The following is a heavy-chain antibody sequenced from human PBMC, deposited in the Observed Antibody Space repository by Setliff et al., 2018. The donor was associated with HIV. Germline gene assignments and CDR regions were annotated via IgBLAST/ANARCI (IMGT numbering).Heavy chain of an antibody. J-gene: IGHJ5*02. V-gene: IGHV1-69*06. Sequence: SVKVSCKASGGTFSSYAISWVRQAPGQGLEWMARIIPAFGTPNYAQNFQGRVTITADKSTNTAYMELSSLRSEDPAVYYCASVVGGXXRGSWFDPWGQGTLVTVSS. CDR2: IIPAFGTP. CDR1: GGTFSSYA. CDR3: ASVVGGXXRGSWFDP. D-gene: IGHD2-15*01.